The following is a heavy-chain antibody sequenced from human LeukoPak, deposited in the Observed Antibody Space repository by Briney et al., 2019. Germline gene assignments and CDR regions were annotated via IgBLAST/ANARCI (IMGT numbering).Heavy chain of an antibody. J-gene: IGHJ4*02. V-gene: IGHV3-13*01. Sequence: GGSLRLSCAASGFTFSAHAMHWVRQPTGKGLEWVSAIGTGGDTFYPGSVKGRFTISRENVKNSLYLQMNSLRAEDTAVYYCARQMTPHGNFDYWGQGTLVTVSS. D-gene: IGHD1-26*01. CDR3: ARQMTPHGNFDY. CDR1: GFTFSAHA. CDR2: IGTGGDT.